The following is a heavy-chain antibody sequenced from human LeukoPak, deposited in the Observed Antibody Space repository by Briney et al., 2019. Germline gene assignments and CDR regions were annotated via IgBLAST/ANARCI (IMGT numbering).Heavy chain of an antibody. V-gene: IGHV1-69*05. Sequence: ASVKVSCKASGGTFSSYAISWVRQAPGQGLEWMGGIIPIFGTANYAQKFQGRVTITTDESTSTAYMELGSLRSEDTAVYYCAITNYCSSTSCYRVGYYYMDVWGKGTTVTVSS. CDR2: IIPIFGTA. J-gene: IGHJ6*03. D-gene: IGHD2-2*02. CDR3: AITNYCSSTSCYRVGYYYMDV. CDR1: GGTFSSYA.